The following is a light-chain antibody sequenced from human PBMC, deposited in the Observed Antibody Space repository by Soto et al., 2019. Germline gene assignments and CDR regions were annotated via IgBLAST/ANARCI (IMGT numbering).Light chain of an antibody. V-gene: IGKV1-5*03. J-gene: IGKJ1*01. CDR2: KVP. CDR1: QSISSW. CDR3: QHYNSYPWT. Sequence: DVQMTQSPSTLSASVGDSVTISCRASQSISSWFAWYQQKPGKATKLLIYKVPSLESGIPSRFSGGGSGTEFTLTISLQPPDDFATYYCQHYNSYPWTFGQGTKVEIK.